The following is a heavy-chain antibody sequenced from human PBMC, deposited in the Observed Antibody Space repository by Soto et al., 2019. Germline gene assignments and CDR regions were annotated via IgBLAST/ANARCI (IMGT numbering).Heavy chain of an antibody. J-gene: IGHJ4*02. CDR1: GFTLSTYG. CDR3: ARGGGYCTPTSCAIDS. Sequence: QVQLVESGGGVVQPGTSLRLSCAASGFTLSTYGMYWVRQAPGKGLEWVALSWYDGTNKDYADSVKGRFTISRDNSKNTLSLQMNSLRAEDTAVYYCARGGGYCTPTSCAIDSWGRGTPVTVSS. CDR2: SWYDGTNK. V-gene: IGHV3-33*01. D-gene: IGHD2-8*01.